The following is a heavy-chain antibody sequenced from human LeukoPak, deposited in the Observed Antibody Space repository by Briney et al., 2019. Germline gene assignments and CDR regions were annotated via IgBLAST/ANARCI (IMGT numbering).Heavy chain of an antibody. CDR2: ISAYNGNT. Sequence: GASVKVSCKASGYTFTSYGISWVRQAPGQGLEWMGWISAYNGNTNYAQKLQGRVTMTTDTSTSTAYMELRSLRSDDTAVYYCARVNPYYGDYPVAFDIWGQGTMVTVSS. V-gene: IGHV1-18*01. J-gene: IGHJ3*02. CDR1: GYTFTSYG. D-gene: IGHD4-17*01. CDR3: ARVNPYYGDYPVAFDI.